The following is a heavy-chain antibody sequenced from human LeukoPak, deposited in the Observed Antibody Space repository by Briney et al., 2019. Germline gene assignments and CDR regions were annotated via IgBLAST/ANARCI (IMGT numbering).Heavy chain of an antibody. J-gene: IGHJ3*02. V-gene: IGHV5-10-1*01. CDR3: ARHGLGPVGAFDI. Sequence: GESLKISCKGSGYSLTSYWITWVRQMPGKGLEWMGRIDPSDSYTNYSPSSQGHVTISADKSISTAYLQWSSLKASDTAMYYCARHGLGPVGAFDIWGQGTMVTVSS. CDR2: IDPSDSYT. CDR1: GYSLTSYW. D-gene: IGHD3-16*01.